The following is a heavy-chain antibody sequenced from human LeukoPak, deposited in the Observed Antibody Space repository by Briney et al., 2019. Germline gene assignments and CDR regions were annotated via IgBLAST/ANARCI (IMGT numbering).Heavy chain of an antibody. Sequence: PSETLSLTCAVYGGSFSGYYWSWIRQPPGKGLEWIGEINHSGSTNYNPSLKSRVTISVDTSKNQFSLKLSSVTAADTAVYYCARESDSSRYAFDIWGQGTMVTVSS. D-gene: IGHD3-22*01. J-gene: IGHJ3*02. V-gene: IGHV4-34*01. CDR2: INHSGST. CDR1: GGSFSGYY. CDR3: ARESDSSRYAFDI.